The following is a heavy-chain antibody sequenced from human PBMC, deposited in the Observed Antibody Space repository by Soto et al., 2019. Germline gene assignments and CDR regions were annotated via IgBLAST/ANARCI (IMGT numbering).Heavy chain of an antibody. CDR3: ARDLFRNRYGDLDF. CDR1: GFTFSSYG. Sequence: QVQLVESGGGVVQPGRSLRLSCAAAGFTFSSYGIHWVRQAPGKGLEWVAVIFYDGSNKYYADSVKGRFTISRDNSKNTLYLQMNSLRAEDTAVYYCARDLFRNRYGDLDFGGQGTLVTVSS. J-gene: IGHJ4*02. D-gene: IGHD4-17*01. CDR2: IFYDGSNK. V-gene: IGHV3-33*01.